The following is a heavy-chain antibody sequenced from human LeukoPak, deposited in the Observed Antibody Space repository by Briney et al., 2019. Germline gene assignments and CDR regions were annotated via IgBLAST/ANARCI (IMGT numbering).Heavy chain of an antibody. Sequence: ASVKVSCKASGYTFTSYGISWVRQAPGQGLEWMGWINTNTGNPTYAQGFTGRFVFSLDTSVSTAYLQISSLKAEDTAVYYCARDLFSRSFDYWGQGTLVTVSS. CDR1: GYTFTSYG. CDR2: INTNTGNP. CDR3: ARDLFSRSFDY. D-gene: IGHD2/OR15-2a*01. J-gene: IGHJ4*02. V-gene: IGHV7-4-1*02.